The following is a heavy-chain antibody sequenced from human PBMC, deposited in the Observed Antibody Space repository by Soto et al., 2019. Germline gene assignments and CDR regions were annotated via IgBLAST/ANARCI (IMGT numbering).Heavy chain of an antibody. V-gene: IGHV1-18*04. J-gene: IGHJ4*02. CDR2: ISPFTGDT. CDR3: ARSCSGGSCRTDY. Sequence: ASVKVSCKASGYTFTNYGINWVRQAPGQGLEWMGWISPFTGDTHYTQSLQGRITMTTDTSTSTAYMELRSLRSADTADYYCARSCSGGSCRTDYWGQGTLVTVSS. CDR1: GYTFTNYG. D-gene: IGHD2-15*01.